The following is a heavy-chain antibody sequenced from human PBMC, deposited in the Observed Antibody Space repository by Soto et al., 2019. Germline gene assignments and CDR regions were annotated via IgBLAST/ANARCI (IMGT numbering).Heavy chain of an antibody. CDR1: ANTFINNY. CDR2: FNPRGGTT. J-gene: IGHJ4*02. V-gene: IGHV1-46*01. Sequence: QVQLLQSGAEVKKPGASVRISCKSSANTFINNYINWVRQAPAQGLEWLGVFNPRGGTTRYAQKFQGRVTMTEDTSTRTVFMELSNLKSEDTAVYYCARVYGLVQYDDFWSGYYDYWGQGTLVIVSS. D-gene: IGHD3-3*01. CDR3: ARVYGLVQYDDFWSGYYDY.